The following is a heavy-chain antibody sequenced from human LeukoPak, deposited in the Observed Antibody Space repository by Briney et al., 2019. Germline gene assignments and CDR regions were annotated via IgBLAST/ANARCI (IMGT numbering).Heavy chain of an antibody. CDR1: GGSISSYY. CDR3: ARGRVGATFDN. CDR2: IYYSGST. J-gene: IGHJ4*02. Sequence: SETLSLTCTVSGGSISSYYWSWIRQPPGKGLEWIGYIYYSGSTDYNPSLKSRVTISVDTSKNQFSLNLTSVTAADTAVYYCARGRVGATFDNWGQGTLVTVSS. D-gene: IGHD1-26*01. V-gene: IGHV4-59*01.